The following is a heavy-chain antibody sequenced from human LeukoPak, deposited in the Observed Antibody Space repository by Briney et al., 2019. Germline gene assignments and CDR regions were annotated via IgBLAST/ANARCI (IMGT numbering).Heavy chain of an antibody. J-gene: IGHJ4*02. CDR3: AREYLGYCSGGSCRGLDY. V-gene: IGHV1-18*04. D-gene: IGHD2-15*01. CDR2: ISAYNGNT. Sequence: ASVKVSCKASGYTFTSYGISWVRQAPGQGLEWMGWISAYNGNTNYAQKLQGRVTMTTDTSTSTAYMELRSLRSDDTAVYYCAREYLGYCSGGSCRGLDYWGQGTLVTVSS. CDR1: GYTFTSYG.